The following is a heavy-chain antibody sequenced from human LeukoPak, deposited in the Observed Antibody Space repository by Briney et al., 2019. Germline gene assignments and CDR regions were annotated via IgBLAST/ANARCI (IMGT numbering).Heavy chain of an antibody. CDR2: IYTSGST. D-gene: IGHD3-22*01. J-gene: IGHJ4*02. CDR1: GGSISSGSYY. V-gene: IGHV4-61*02. CDR3: ARHGGYHSPIDY. Sequence: SETLSLTCTVSGGSISSGSYYWSWIRQPAGKGLEWIGRIYTSGSTNYNPSLKGRVTISVDTSKNQFSLKLTSVTAADTAVYYCARHGGYHSPIDYWGQGTLVTVSS.